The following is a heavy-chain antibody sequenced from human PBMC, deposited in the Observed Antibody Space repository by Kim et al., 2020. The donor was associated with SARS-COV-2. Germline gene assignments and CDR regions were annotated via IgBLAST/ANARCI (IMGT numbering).Heavy chain of an antibody. CDR2: IKSKTDGGTT. D-gene: IGHD2-2*01. V-gene: IGHV3-15*01. CDR1: GFTFSNAW. CDR3: TTPGYQLLNYYYYGMDV. Sequence: GGSLRLSCAASGFTFSNAWMSWVRQAPGKGLEWVGRIKSKTDGGTTDYAAPVKGRFTISRDDSKNTLYLQMNSLKTEDTAVYYCTTPGYQLLNYYYYGMDVWGQGTTVTVSS. J-gene: IGHJ6*02.